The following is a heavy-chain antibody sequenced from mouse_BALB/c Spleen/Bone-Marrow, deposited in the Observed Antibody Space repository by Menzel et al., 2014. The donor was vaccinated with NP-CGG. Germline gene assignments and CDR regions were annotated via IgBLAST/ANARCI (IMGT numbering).Heavy chain of an antibody. D-gene: IGHD1-1*01. CDR2: INTNGGNT. Sequence: EVQRVESGGGLVQPGGSLKLSCAASGFTFSSYGMSWVRQTPDKRLELVATINTNGGNTYYPDSVKGRFTISRDNARNILYLQMSSLRSEDTAMYYCARARFYYGKLVDYWGQGTSVTVSS. V-gene: IGHV5-6-3*01. CDR1: GFTFSSYG. J-gene: IGHJ4*01. CDR3: ARARFYYGKLVDY.